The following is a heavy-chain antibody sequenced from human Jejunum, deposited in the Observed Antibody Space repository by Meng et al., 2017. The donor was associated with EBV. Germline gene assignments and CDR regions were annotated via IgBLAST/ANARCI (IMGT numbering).Heavy chain of an antibody. CDR2: ISGSGGTT. CDR3: AKESSSSYYWYDP. V-gene: IGHV3-23*04. D-gene: IGHD2-2*01. J-gene: IGHJ5*02. Sequence: EAWVGESWGVLVKPGVSLSRTWSASGFTFSNYAMSWVRQAPGKGLEWVSSISGSGGTTYYADSVKGRFTISRDNSKTTVYLQMNSLRAEDTAMYYCAKESSSSYYWYDPWGQGTLVTVSS. CDR1: GFTFSNYA.